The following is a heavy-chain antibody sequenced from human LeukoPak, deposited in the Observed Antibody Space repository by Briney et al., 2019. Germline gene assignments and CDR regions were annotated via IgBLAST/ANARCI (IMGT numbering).Heavy chain of an antibody. J-gene: IGHJ4*02. CDR2: TNPSGGST. Sequence: ASVKVSCKASGYTFTSYYMHWVRQAPGQGLEWMGITNPSGGSTSYAQKFQGRVTMTRDTSTSTVYMELSSLRSEDTAVYYCATLHVGHHDSRPWGQGTLVTVSS. D-gene: IGHD3-22*01. CDR1: GYTFTSYY. V-gene: IGHV1-46*01. CDR3: ATLHVGHHDSRP.